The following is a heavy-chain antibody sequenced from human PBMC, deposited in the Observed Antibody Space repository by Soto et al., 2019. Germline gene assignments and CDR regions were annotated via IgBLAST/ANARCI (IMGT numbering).Heavy chain of an antibody. CDR3: AHIPNYSQYDWFDP. V-gene: IGHV2-5*02. CDR2: IYWDDDK. Sequence: QITLKESGPTLVKPTQTLTLTCTFSGFSLTTRGVGVGWIRQPPGKALECLALIYWDDDKLYSPSLQSRLSITKDTSKNQVVLTMTNVDPVDTATYYCAHIPNYSQYDWFDPWGQGTLVSVSS. D-gene: IGHD2-21*01. CDR1: GFSLTTRGVG. J-gene: IGHJ5*02.